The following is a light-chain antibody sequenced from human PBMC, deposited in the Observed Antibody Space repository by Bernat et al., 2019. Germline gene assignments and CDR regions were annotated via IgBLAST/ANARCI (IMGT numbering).Light chain of an antibody. Sequence: EIVLTQSPGTLSLSPGERATLSCRASQSVSSNYLAWYQQKPGQAPRLLIYAASSRATGIPDRFSGSGSGTDCTLTISRLEPEDFAVFYCQQYGSSPPELTFGGGTKVEIK. V-gene: IGKV3-20*01. CDR2: AAS. J-gene: IGKJ4*01. CDR1: QSVSSNY. CDR3: QQYGSSPPELT.